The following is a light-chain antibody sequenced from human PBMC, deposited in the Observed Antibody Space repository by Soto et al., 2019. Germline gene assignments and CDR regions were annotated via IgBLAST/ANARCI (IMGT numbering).Light chain of an antibody. CDR2: GAS. Sequence: IVLTQSPGTLVLSPGDRATLSCRASQSVNKAYLVWYQVKPGQAPRRLIYGASTRATGVPDRVSGSGSGTEFTLTISRLEPEDFAVYYCEQYHSSSWTFGQGTKVDIK. CDR3: EQYHSSSWT. J-gene: IGKJ1*01. V-gene: IGKV3-20*01. CDR1: QSVNKAY.